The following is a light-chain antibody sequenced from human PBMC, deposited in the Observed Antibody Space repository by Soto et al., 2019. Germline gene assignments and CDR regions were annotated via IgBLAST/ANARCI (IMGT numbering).Light chain of an antibody. Sequence: EIVMTQSPATLSVSPGERATLCCRASQSVSSNLAWYQQKPGQAPRLLIYGASTRATGIPARFSGSGSGTDFTLTISRLEPEDFAVYYCQQYGSSPTWTFGQGTKVDIK. J-gene: IGKJ1*01. V-gene: IGKV3-15*01. CDR2: GAS. CDR3: QQYGSSPTWT. CDR1: QSVSSN.